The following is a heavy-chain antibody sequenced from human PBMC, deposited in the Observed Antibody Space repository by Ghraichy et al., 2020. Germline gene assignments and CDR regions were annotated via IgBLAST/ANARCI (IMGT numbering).Heavy chain of an antibody. J-gene: IGHJ4*02. CDR2: IRYDGSDR. CDR1: GFTFSSYG. Sequence: GESLNISCATSGFTFSSYGMHWVRQAPGKGLEWVAFIRYDGSDRYYADSVKGRFTISRDNSENTMYLQVNSLRTEDTAIYYCAKDRDTRWGTASDSWGQGTLVTVSS. CDR3: AKDRDTRWGTASDS. V-gene: IGHV3-30*02. D-gene: IGHD4-23*01.